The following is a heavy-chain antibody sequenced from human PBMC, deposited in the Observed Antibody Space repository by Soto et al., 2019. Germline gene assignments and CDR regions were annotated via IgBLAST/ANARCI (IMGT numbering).Heavy chain of an antibody. Sequence: DVYLVESGGGLVQPGGSLRLSCTASGFTLSSYSMNWVRQAPGKGPEWVSHISSNSDTVDYADSVKGRFTITRDNARNSLSLQMDALRAEDSAVYYCARVVLNFFFGGEFFQVWGQATLVTVSS. CDR2: ISSNSDTV. J-gene: IGHJ1*01. V-gene: IGHV3-48*01. CDR3: ARVVLNFFFGGEFFQV. D-gene: IGHD3-10*01. CDR1: GFTLSSYS.